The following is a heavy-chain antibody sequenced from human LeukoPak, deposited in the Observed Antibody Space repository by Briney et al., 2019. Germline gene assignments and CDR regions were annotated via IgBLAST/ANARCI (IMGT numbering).Heavy chain of an antibody. CDR2: IHYSGST. CDR1: GGSIDTTY. Sequence: PSETLSLTCSVSGGSIDTTYWSWIRQPPGKGLEWIGNIHYSGSTNYNSSLKSRVTISVDTSKNQFSLKLSSVTAADTAVYYCARGRFLEWLLSRRGGVGAAYYFDYWGQGTLVTVSS. J-gene: IGHJ4*02. D-gene: IGHD3-3*01. CDR3: ARGRFLEWLLSRRGGVGAAYYFDY. V-gene: IGHV4-59*12.